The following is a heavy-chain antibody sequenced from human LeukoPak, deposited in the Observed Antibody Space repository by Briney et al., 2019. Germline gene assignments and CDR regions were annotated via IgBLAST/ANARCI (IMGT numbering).Heavy chain of an antibody. Sequence: PSQTLPLTCTVSGGSISSGSYYWSWIRQPAGKGLEWIGRIYTSGSTNYNPSLKSRVTISVDTSKNQFSLKLSSVTAADTAVYYCAREAPGEIVVVPAANDAFDIWGQGTMVTVSS. CDR2: IYTSGST. CDR1: GGSISSGSYY. V-gene: IGHV4-61*02. D-gene: IGHD2-2*01. CDR3: AREAPGEIVVVPAANDAFDI. J-gene: IGHJ3*02.